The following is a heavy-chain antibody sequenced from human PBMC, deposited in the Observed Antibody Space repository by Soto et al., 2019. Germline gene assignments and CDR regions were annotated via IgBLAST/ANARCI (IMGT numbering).Heavy chain of an antibody. D-gene: IGHD3-10*01. CDR2: ISGSGGST. V-gene: IGHV3-23*01. Sequence: EVQLLESGGGLVQPGGYLRLSCAASGFTFSSYAMSWVRQAPGKGLEWVSAISGSGGSTYYADSVKGRFTISRDNSKNTLYLQMNSLRAEDTAVYYCAKSWLRGHYYDYGMDVWGQGTTVTVS. CDR3: AKSWLRGHYYDYGMDV. CDR1: GFTFSSYA. J-gene: IGHJ6*02.